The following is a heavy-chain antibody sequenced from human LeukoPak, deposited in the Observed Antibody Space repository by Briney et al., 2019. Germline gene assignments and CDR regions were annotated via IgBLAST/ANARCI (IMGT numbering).Heavy chain of an antibody. D-gene: IGHD5/OR15-5a*01. V-gene: IGHV4-34*01. CDR3: ARARASVWVFDY. J-gene: IGHJ4*02. CDR2: INHSGST. Sequence: SETLSLTCAVYGGSFSGYYWSWIRQPPGEGLEWIGEINHSGSTNYNPSLKSRVTISVDTSKNQFSLKLSSVTAADTAVYYCARARASVWVFDYWGQGTLVTVSS. CDR1: GGSFSGYY.